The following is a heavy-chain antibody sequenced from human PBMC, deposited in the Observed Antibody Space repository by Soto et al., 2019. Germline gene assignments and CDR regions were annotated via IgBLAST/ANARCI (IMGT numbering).Heavy chain of an antibody. V-gene: IGHV5-51*01. J-gene: IGHJ6*02. CDR3: ARQAAAGKYYYAMDV. CDR2: IYPGDSDT. Sequence: GKALKISCKGSGYSFSTYWSCWVRQMPGKGLEGMVIIYPGDSDTRYSPSFQGQVTISADKSINTTYLQWSSLKASDTAIYYCARQAAAGKYYYAMDVWGQGTTVTVSS. CDR1: GYSFSTYW. D-gene: IGHD6-13*01.